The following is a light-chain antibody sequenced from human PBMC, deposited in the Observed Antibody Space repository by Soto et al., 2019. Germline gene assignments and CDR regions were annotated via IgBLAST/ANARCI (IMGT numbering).Light chain of an antibody. J-gene: IGLJ2*01. CDR1: SSDVGGYNF. CDR2: DVT. CDR3: SSYTRSTTLMQ. Sequence: QSVLTQPASVSGSPGQSITISCTGTSSDVGGYNFVSWYQHHPGKAPKLLIYDVTNRPSGVSTRISGSKSGNTASLTISGLQAEDEADYYCSSYTRSTTLMQFGGGTKRPS. V-gene: IGLV2-14*03.